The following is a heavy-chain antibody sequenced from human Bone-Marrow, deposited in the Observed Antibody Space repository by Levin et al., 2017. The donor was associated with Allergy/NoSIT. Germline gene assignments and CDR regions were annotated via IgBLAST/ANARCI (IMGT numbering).Heavy chain of an antibody. D-gene: IGHD6-6*01. V-gene: IGHV3-30*04. J-gene: IGHJ4*02. CDR3: ARERSQLSPIYSSSSGPFDY. CDR2: ISYDGSNK. CDR1: GFTFSSYA. Sequence: GESLKISCAASGFTFSSYAMHWVRQAPGKGLEWVAVISYDGSNKYYADSVKGRFTISRDNSKNTLYLQMNSLRAEDTAVYYCARERSQLSPIYSSSSGPFDYWGQGTLVTVSS.